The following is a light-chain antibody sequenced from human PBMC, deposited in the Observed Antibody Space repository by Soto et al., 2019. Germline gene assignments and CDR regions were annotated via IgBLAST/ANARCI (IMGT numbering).Light chain of an antibody. V-gene: IGKV3-15*01. CDR3: QQYYRWPVT. CDR2: GAS. CDR1: QSVTSD. Sequence: EIVMTQSPATLSVSPGERVTLSFRSSQSVTSDLAWDQHKPGQAPRLLISGASSGAIGIPARFSGSGSGTEFTLTINSLQSEDFAVYYCQQYYRWPVTFGGGTKVEI. J-gene: IGKJ4*01.